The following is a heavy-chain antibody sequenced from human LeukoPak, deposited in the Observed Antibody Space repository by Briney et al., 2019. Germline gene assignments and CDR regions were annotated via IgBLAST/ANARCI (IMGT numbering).Heavy chain of an antibody. D-gene: IGHD3-10*01. J-gene: IGHJ4*02. CDR2: ISYDGSNK. CDR1: GFTFSGYA. Sequence: GRSLRLSCAASGFTFSGYAMHWVRQAPGKGLEWVAVISYDGSNKYYADSVKGRFTISRDNSKNTLYLQMNSLRAEDTAVYYCWGFGELEDYWGQGTLVTVSS. CDR3: WGFGELEDY. V-gene: IGHV3-30-3*01.